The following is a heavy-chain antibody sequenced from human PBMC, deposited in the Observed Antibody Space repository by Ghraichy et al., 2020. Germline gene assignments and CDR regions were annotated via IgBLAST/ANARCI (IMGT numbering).Heavy chain of an antibody. CDR1: GFTFSSYS. J-gene: IGHJ2*01. V-gene: IGHV3-48*02. CDR3: AREYYSNLYWYFDL. CDR2: ISSSSSTI. D-gene: IGHD4-11*01. Sequence: GGSLRLSCAASGFTFSSYSMNWVRQAPGKGLEWVSYISSSSSTIYYADSVKGRFTISRDNAKNSLYLQMNSLRDEDTAVYYCAREYYSNLYWYFDLWGRGTLVTVSS.